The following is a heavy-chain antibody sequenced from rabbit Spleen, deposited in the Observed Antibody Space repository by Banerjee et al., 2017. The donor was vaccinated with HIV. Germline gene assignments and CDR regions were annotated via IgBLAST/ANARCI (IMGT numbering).Heavy chain of an antibody. J-gene: IGHJ4*01. CDR1: GFPFSEKAV. D-gene: IGHD8-1*01. V-gene: IGHV1S45*01. CDR2: INVVTGKS. Sequence: QEQLVESGGGLVKPGASLTLTCKASGFPFSEKAVMCWVRQAPGKGLTWIACINVVTGKSVYASWAKGRFTFSRTSSTTVTLQMTSLTAADTATYFCARDLVVVIGWNFSLWGPGTLVTVS. CDR3: ARDLVVVIGWNFSL.